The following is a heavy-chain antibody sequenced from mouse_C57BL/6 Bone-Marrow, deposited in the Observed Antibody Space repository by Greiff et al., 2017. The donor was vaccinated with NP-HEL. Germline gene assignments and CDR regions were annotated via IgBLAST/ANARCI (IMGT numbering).Heavy chain of an antibody. CDR2: FYPGSGSI. Sequence: QVQLQQSGAELVKPGASVKLSCKASGYTFTEYTIHWVKQRSGQGLEWIGWFYPGSGSINYNEKFKDKATLTADKSSSTVYMELSRLTSEDSAVYFCARHEDFFYDGYYAFDYWGQGTTLTVSS. V-gene: IGHV1-62-2*01. CDR1: GYTFTEYT. D-gene: IGHD2-3*01. J-gene: IGHJ2*01. CDR3: ARHEDFFYDGYYAFDY.